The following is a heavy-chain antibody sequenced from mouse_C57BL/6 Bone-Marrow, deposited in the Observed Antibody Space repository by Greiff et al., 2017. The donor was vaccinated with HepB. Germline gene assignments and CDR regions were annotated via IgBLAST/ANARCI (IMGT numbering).Heavy chain of an antibody. V-gene: IGHV3-8*01. CDR3: ARGGNYGNYVYFDV. Sequence: EVQRVESGPGLAKPSQTLSLTCSVTGYSITSDYWNWIRKFPGNKLEYMGYISYSGSTYYNPSLKSRISITRDTSKNQYYLQLNSVTTEDTSTDYCARGGNYGNYVYFDVWGTGTTVTVSS. CDR1: GYSITSDY. D-gene: IGHD2-1*01. CDR2: ISYSGST. J-gene: IGHJ1*03.